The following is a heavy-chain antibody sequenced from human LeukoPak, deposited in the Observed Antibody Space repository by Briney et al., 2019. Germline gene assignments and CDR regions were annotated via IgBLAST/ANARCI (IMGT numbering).Heavy chain of an antibody. Sequence: GESLKISCKGSGYSFTTDWIGWVRQMPGKGLEWMGMIYPGNSEIRYSPSFQGQVTISADKSISTAYLQWSRLQASDTAMYYCARRVIRDFRDAFDIWGQGTMVTVSS. D-gene: IGHD4-11*01. CDR2: IYPGNSEI. CDR1: GYSFTTDW. V-gene: IGHV5-51*01. J-gene: IGHJ3*02. CDR3: ARRVIRDFRDAFDI.